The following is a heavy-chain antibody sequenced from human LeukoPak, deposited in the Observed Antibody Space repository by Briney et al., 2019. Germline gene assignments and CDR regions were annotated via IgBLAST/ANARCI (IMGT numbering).Heavy chain of an antibody. D-gene: IGHD3-10*01. Sequence: GGSLRLSCAASGSAFSNYGMNWVRQAPGKGLEWVSGITGSGSTIYYADSAKGRFTISRDNAKNSLYLQMNSLRAEDTAVYYCARSYGSGSYLVYWGQGTLVTVSS. CDR3: ARSYGSGSYLVY. CDR1: GSAFSNYG. CDR2: ITGSGSTI. V-gene: IGHV3-48*04. J-gene: IGHJ4*02.